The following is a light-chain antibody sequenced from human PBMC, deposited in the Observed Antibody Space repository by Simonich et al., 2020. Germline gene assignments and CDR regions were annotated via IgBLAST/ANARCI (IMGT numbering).Light chain of an antibody. CDR2: EVS. CDR3: MQSIQLPIT. Sequence: DIVMTQTPLSLSVTPGQPASISCKSSQSLLHSDGKTYLYWYLQKPGQSPQLLIDEVSNRFSGVPDRFSCSGSGTDFTLKISRVEAEDVGVYYCMQSIQLPITFGQGTRLEIK. J-gene: IGKJ5*01. CDR1: QSLLHSDGKTY. V-gene: IGKV2D-29*02.